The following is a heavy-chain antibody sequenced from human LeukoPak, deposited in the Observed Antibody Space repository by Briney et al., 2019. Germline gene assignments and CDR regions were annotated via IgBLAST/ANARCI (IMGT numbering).Heavy chain of an antibody. Sequence: SETLSLTCTVSGYSISSGYYWGWIRQPPGKGLEWLGSIYHSGSTYYNPSLKSRVTISVDTSKNQFSLKLSSVTAADTAVYYCARAPHLGLGDFDYWGQGTLVTVSS. CDR2: IYHSGST. CDR1: GYSISSGYY. V-gene: IGHV4-38-2*02. D-gene: IGHD3/OR15-3a*01. CDR3: ARAPHLGLGDFDY. J-gene: IGHJ4*02.